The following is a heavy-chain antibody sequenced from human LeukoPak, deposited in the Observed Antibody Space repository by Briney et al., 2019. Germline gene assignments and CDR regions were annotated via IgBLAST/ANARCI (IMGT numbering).Heavy chain of an antibody. D-gene: IGHD2-15*01. CDR3: ASRVSAALDY. J-gene: IGHJ4*01. CDR2: IYYSGST. V-gene: IGHV4-59*01. CDR1: AGSISSYY. Sequence: PSETLSLTCTVTAGSISSYYWSWIRQPPGKGLEWIGYIYYSGSTNYNPSLKSRVTISVDTSKNQFSLKLSSVTAADTAVYYCASRVSAALDYWGQEPWSPSPQ.